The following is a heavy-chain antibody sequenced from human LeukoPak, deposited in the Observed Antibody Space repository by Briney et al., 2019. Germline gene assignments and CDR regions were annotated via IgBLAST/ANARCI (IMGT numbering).Heavy chain of an antibody. Sequence: GGSLRLSCAASGFTFSSYSMNWVRQAPGKGLEWVSFISSSSSYIYYADSVKGRFTISRDNSKNTLYLQMNSLRAEDTAVYYCARDPLLGYWGQGTLVTVSS. V-gene: IGHV3-21*01. CDR2: ISSSSSYI. J-gene: IGHJ4*02. D-gene: IGHD3-22*01. CDR1: GFTFSSYS. CDR3: ARDPLLGY.